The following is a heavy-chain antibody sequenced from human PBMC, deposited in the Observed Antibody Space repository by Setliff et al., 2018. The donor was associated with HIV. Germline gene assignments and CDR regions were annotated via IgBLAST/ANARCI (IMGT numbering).Heavy chain of an antibody. CDR3: AREVATITEFFDY. J-gene: IGHJ4*02. CDR2: IYHSEST. V-gene: IGHV4-38-2*02. D-gene: IGHD5-12*01. CDR1: GFSISSGYY. Sequence: SETLSLTCDVSGFSISSGYYWGWIRQPPGKGLEWIGSIYHSESTYYNPSLKSRVTISVDTSKNQFSLKLSSVTAADTAVYYCAREVATITEFFDYWGQGTLVTVSS.